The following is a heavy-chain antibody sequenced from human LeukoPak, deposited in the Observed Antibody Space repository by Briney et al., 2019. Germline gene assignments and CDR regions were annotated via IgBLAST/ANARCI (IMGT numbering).Heavy chain of an antibody. CDR2: INPNSGGT. V-gene: IGHV1-2*02. Sequence: ASVKVSCKASGYTFTGYYMHWVRQAPGQGLEWMGWINPNSGGTNYAQKFQGRVTMTRDTSISTAYMELSRPRSDDTAVYYCARARHYYDSSGYSDYWGQGTLVTVSS. CDR1: GYTFTGYY. CDR3: ARARHYYDSSGYSDY. J-gene: IGHJ4*02. D-gene: IGHD3-22*01.